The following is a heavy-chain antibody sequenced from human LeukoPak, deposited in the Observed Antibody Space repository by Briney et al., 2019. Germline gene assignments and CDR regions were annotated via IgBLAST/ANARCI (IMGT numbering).Heavy chain of an antibody. Sequence: PSETLTLTCAVYGGSFSGYYWSWIRQPPGKGLEWIGEINHSGSTNYNPSLKSRVTISEDTSKNQFSLKLSSVTAADTAVYYCVKGSVSGSWGDFQHCGQGTLVTVSS. CDR1: GGSFSGYY. D-gene: IGHD2-15*01. CDR3: VKGSVSGSWGDFQH. J-gene: IGHJ1*01. CDR2: INHSGST. V-gene: IGHV4-34*01.